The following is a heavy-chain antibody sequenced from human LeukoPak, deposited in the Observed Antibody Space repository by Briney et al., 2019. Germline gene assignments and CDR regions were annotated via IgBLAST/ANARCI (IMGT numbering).Heavy chain of an antibody. CDR2: LRDTEST. J-gene: IGHJ4*02. Sequence: SETLSLTCTVSGASISTHYWSWLRQPPGKELEWIAYLRDTESTKDNPSLKSRVALSADTSKDQFSLRLTSVTAADTAIYYCATLKRGSVFGYFNFWGQGLLVTVSS. CDR3: ATLKRGSVFGYFNF. CDR1: GASISTHY. V-gene: IGHV4-59*11. D-gene: IGHD3-3*01.